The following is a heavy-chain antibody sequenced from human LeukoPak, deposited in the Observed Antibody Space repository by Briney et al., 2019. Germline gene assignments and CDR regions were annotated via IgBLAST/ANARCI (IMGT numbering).Heavy chain of an antibody. J-gene: IGHJ6*03. CDR3: ARGSSQYYDFWSGTKTHYYYYYYMDV. V-gene: IGHV4-59*01. Sequence: SETLSLTCTVSGGSISSYYWSWIRQPPGKGLEWIGYIYYSGSTNYNPSLKSRVTISVDTSKNQFSLKLSSVTAADTAVYYCARGSSQYYDFWSGTKTHYYYYYYMDVWGKGTTVTVSS. CDR1: GGSISSYY. CDR2: IYYSGST. D-gene: IGHD3-3*01.